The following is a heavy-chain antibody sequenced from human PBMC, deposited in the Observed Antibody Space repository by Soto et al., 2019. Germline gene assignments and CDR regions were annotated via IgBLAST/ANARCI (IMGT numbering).Heavy chain of an antibody. V-gene: IGHV1-18*01. Sequence: QLQLVQSGAEAQKPGASVKVSCKASGYTFPTSTISWVRQPPGQGLEWMGWIKAYSGNTNYAQKLQGRVTMTTDTSTNTAYMELRSLTTDDTAISYCAIADYGDDDYWGQGTLVTVSS. D-gene: IGHD4-17*01. J-gene: IGHJ4*02. CDR1: GYTFPTST. CDR2: IKAYSGNT. CDR3: AIADYGDDDY.